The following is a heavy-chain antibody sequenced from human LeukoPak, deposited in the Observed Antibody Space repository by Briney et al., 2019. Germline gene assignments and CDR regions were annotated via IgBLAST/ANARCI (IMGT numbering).Heavy chain of an antibody. CDR2: INEDGSEK. V-gene: IGHV3-7*03. Sequence: GGSLRLSCVGSGFTFGTYWMTWVRQAPGKGLEWVANINEDGSEKHYVGSVEGRFTISRDNAKNSVYLQMSSLRAEDMAVYYCARDLPDYWGQGTLVTVS. CDR3: ARDLPDY. CDR1: GFTFGTYW. J-gene: IGHJ4*02.